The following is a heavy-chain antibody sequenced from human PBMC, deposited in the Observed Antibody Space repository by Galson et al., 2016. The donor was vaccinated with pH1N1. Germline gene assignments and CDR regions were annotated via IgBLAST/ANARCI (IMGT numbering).Heavy chain of an antibody. J-gene: IGHJ5*02. D-gene: IGHD3-9*01. V-gene: IGHV3-23*01. Sequence: SFSLFCAAFGFIFNSFFFSCFCFARVLVLGWFSFFFSVVGFGFSFFSVCVRFTIFRDNSRNTVSLQMSSLRAEDTALYYCAKDIDWGAFQSWGQGTRVTVSS. CDR2: FFSVVGFG. CDR3: AKDIDWGAFQS. CDR1: GFIFNSFF.